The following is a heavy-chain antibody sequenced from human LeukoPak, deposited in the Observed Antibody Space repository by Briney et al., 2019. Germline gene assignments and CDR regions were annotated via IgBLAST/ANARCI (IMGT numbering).Heavy chain of an antibody. CDR1: GYTFSSYA. Sequence: ASVKVSCKASGYTFSSYAISWVRQAPGQGLEWMGGIIPIFGTANYAQKFQGRVTITADESTSTAYMELSSLRSEDTAVYYCARTSGSYFPGSDAFDIWGQGTMVTVSS. D-gene: IGHD1-26*01. J-gene: IGHJ3*02. CDR3: ARTSGSYFPGSDAFDI. V-gene: IGHV1-69*13. CDR2: IIPIFGTA.